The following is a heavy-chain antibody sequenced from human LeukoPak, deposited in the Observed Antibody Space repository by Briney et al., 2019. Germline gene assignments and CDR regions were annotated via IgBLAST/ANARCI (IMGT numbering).Heavy chain of an antibody. CDR3: ARNGSGSYLIYYYYYYGMDV. CDR2: ISSSGSTI. Sequence: PGGSLRLSCAASGFTFSDYYMSWIRQAPGKVLEWVSYISSSGSTIYYADSVKGRFTISRDNAKNSLYLQMNSLRAEDTAVYYCARNGSGSYLIYYYYYYGMDVWGQGTTVTVSS. J-gene: IGHJ6*02. CDR1: GFTFSDYY. V-gene: IGHV3-11*01. D-gene: IGHD3-10*01.